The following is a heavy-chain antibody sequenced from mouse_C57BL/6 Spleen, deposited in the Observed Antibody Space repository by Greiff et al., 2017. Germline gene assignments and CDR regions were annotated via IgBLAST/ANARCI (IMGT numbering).Heavy chain of an antibody. CDR2: IYPGDGDT. V-gene: IGHV1-82*01. CDR3: ARGYYSKGYFDY. CDR1: GYAFSSSW. J-gene: IGHJ2*01. Sequence: VQLQQSGPELVKPGASVKISCKASGYAFSSSWMNWVKQRPGKGLEWIGRIYPGDGDTNYNGKFKGKATLTADKSSSTAYMQLSSLTSEDSAVYFCARGYYSKGYFDYWGQGTTLTVSS. D-gene: IGHD2-5*01.